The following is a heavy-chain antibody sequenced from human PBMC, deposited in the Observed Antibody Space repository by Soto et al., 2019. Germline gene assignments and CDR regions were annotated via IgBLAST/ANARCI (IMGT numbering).Heavy chain of an antibody. Sequence: PSETLSLTCAVSGGSISSGGYSWSWIRQPPGKGLEWIGYIYHSGSTYYNPSLKSRVTISVDRSKNQFSLKLSSVTAADTAVYYCASSLLWPLDLNYWGQGTLVTVSS. CDR2: IYHSGST. J-gene: IGHJ4*02. V-gene: IGHV4-30-2*01. D-gene: IGHD2-21*02. CDR1: GGSISSGGYS. CDR3: ASSLLWPLDLNY.